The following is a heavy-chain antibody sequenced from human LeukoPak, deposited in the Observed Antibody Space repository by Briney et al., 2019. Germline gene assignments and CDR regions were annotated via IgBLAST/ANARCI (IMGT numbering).Heavy chain of an antibody. V-gene: IGHV4-39*07. CDR3: ARTPVRDGYNYHGY. D-gene: IGHD5-24*01. Sequence: PSETLSLTCTVSGGSISSSSYYWGWIRQPPGEGLEGIGSIYYSGSTYYNPSLKSRVTISVDTSKNQFSLKLSSVTAADTAVYYCARTPVRDGYNYHGYWGQGTLVTVSS. CDR1: GGSISSSSYY. J-gene: IGHJ4*02. CDR2: IYYSGST.